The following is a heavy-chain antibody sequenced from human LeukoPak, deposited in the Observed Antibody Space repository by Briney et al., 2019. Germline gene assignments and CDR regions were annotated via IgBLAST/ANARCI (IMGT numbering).Heavy chain of an antibody. CDR3: ARGPYGDYDSYYGVDV. D-gene: IGHD4-17*01. CDR1: GFTFSTYS. CDR2: ISSSRTTT. Sequence: GGSLRLSCAASGFTFSTYSMNWVRQAPGKGLEWVSYISSSRTTTFYTDSVKGRFTISRDKAKNSLYLQMNSLRVEDTAVYYCARGPYGDYDSYYGVDVWGQGTTVTVS. J-gene: IGHJ6*02. V-gene: IGHV3-48*01.